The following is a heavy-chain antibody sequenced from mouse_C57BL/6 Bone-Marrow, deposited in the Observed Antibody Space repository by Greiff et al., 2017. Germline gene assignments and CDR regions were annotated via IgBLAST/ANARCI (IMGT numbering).Heavy chain of an antibody. V-gene: IGHV1-42*01. D-gene: IGHD1-1*01. J-gene: IGHJ4*01. CDR1: GYSFTGYY. CDR2: INPSTGGT. Sequence: VQLKESGPELVKPGASVKISCKASGYSFTGYYMNWVKQSPEKSLEWIGEINPSTGGTTYNQKFKAKATLTVDKSSSTAYMQLKSLTSEDSAVYYCARRTPYYASSYDYAMDYWGQGTSVTVSS. CDR3: ARRTPYYASSYDYAMDY.